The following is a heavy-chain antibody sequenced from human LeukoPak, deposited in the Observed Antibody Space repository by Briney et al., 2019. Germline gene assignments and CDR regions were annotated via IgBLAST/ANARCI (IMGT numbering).Heavy chain of an antibody. D-gene: IGHD2-21*02. J-gene: IGHJ5*02. V-gene: IGHV1-18*01. CDR2: ISPYDGDT. Sequence: ASVKVSCKASVYTFAIYGISWVRQAPGQGLEWMAWISPYDGDTNYAQNFEGRVTITTETSTSTAYMELRSLSSDDTAIYYCARDYCTRGGDCYKEDLFDPWGQGTLVTVSS. CDR1: VYTFAIYG. CDR3: ARDYCTRGGDCYKEDLFDP.